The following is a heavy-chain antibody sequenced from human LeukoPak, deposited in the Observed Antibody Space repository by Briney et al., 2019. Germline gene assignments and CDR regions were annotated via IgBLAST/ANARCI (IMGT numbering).Heavy chain of an antibody. CDR1: GFTFSSYA. V-gene: IGHV3-30*04. J-gene: IGHJ4*02. Sequence: HPGRSLRLSCAASGFTFSSYAMHWVRQAPGKGLEWVAVISYDGSNKYYADSVKGRFTISRDNSKNTLYLQMNSLRAEDTAVYYCARWYSSFYIDYWGQGTLVTVSS. CDR3: ARWYSSFYIDY. CDR2: ISYDGSNK. D-gene: IGHD6-13*01.